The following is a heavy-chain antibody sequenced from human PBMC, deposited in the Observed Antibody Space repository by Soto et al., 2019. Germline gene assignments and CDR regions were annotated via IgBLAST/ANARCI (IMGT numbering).Heavy chain of an antibody. J-gene: IGHJ4*02. CDR2: TRNRANGYTT. CDR3: ASAFYGSGSYSLDY. V-gene: IGHV3-72*01. CDR1: GFTFSDHY. D-gene: IGHD3-10*01. Sequence: EVQLVESGGGLVQPGGSLRLSCVASGFTFSDHYMDWVRQAPAKGLEWVGRTRNRANGYTTEYAASVKGIFTISRNDSKNPLYLQMNSLETEDTAVYYCASAFYGSGSYSLDYWGQGALVSVSS.